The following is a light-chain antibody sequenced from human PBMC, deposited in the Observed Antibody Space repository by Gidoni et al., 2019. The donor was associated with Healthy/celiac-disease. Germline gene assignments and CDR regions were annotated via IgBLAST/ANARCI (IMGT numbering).Light chain of an antibody. CDR1: QSISSY. J-gene: IGKJ1*01. CDR2: AAS. Sequence: DIQMTQSQSSLSASVGDRVNITCRASQSISSYLNWYQQKPGKAPKLLIYAASSLQSRVPSRFSGSGSGTDFTLTISILQPEDFATYYCQQSYSTPPWTFGQGTKVEIK. V-gene: IGKV1-39*01. CDR3: QQSYSTPPWT.